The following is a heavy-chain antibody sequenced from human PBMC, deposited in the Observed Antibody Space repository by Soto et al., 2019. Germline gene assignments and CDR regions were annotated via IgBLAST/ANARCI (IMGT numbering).Heavy chain of an antibody. CDR1: GFTFSSYW. D-gene: IGHD3-10*01. Sequence: PGGSLRLSCAASGFTFSSYWMHWVRHAPGKGLVWVSRINSDGSSTSYADSVKGRFTISRDNAKNTLYLQMNSLRAEDTAVYYCARAGAMVRGVIDYYYYGMDVWGQGTTVTVSS. V-gene: IGHV3-74*01. CDR2: INSDGSST. J-gene: IGHJ6*02. CDR3: ARAGAMVRGVIDYYYYGMDV.